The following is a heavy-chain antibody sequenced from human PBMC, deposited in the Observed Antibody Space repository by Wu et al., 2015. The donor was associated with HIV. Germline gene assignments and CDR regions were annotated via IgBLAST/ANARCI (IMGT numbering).Heavy chain of an antibody. Sequence: QVRLVQSGAEVKKPGASVKVSCGTSGYTFGNYYIHWLRQAPGQGLEWMAWINPSGGSTIYSENFEGRITVTRDTSTKTVYMELDSLTSGDTAVYYCARDATPITTGFDYWGQGTLITVSS. CDR1: GYTFGNYY. V-gene: IGHV1-2*02. CDR2: INPSGGST. J-gene: IGHJ4*02. D-gene: IGHD4-11*01. CDR3: ARDATPITTGFDY.